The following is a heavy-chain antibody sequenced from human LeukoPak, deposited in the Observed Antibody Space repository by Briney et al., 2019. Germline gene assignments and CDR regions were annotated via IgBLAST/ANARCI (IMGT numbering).Heavy chain of an antibody. Sequence: GGSLRLSCAASGFTFSNAWMNWVRQAPGKGLEWVGRIKSKTDGGTTDYAAPVKGRFTTSRDDSKNTLYLQMNSLKTEDTAVYYCTTDIGYDSSGYSDAFDIWGQGTMVTVSS. CDR3: TTDIGYDSSGYSDAFDI. V-gene: IGHV3-15*07. D-gene: IGHD3-22*01. CDR1: GFTFSNAW. CDR2: IKSKTDGGTT. J-gene: IGHJ3*02.